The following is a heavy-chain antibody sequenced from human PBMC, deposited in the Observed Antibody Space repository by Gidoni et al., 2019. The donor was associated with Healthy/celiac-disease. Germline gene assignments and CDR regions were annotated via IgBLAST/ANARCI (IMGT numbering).Heavy chain of an antibody. J-gene: IGHJ4*02. V-gene: IGHV1-18*01. Sequence: QVQLVQSGAEVKKPGASVKVSCKASGYTFTSYGISWVRQAPGQELEWMGWISAYNGNTNYAQKLQGRVTMTTDTSTSTAYMELRSLRSDDTAVYYCARVDWVFFPGGYFDYWGQGTLVTVSS. CDR1: GYTFTSYG. CDR3: ARVDWVFFPGGYFDY. D-gene: IGHD6-13*01. CDR2: ISAYNGNT.